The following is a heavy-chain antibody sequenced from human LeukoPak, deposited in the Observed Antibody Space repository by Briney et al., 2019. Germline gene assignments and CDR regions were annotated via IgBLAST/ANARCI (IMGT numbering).Heavy chain of an antibody. J-gene: IGHJ5*01. V-gene: IGHV4-4*07. CDR2: ISTSGST. CDR1: GGSTSSYY. Sequence: SETLSLTCTVSGGSTSSYYWSWIRQAAGKGLECIGRISTSGSTNYNPALKSRVSMSVDTSKNQFSLKLSSVTAADTAVYYCARDRGCGYRSESWFDSWGQGTLVTVSS. D-gene: IGHD5-18*01. CDR3: ARDRGCGYRSESWFDS.